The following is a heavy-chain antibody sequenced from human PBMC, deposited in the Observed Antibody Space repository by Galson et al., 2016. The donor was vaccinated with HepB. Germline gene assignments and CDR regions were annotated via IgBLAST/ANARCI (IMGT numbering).Heavy chain of an antibody. Sequence: CAISGDSVSSNRDAWNWIRQSPSRGLEWLGGTYYRSKWVYEYADSVKGRITIKPDTSKNQSSLHLTPVSPADTAVYFCARDPPGDQSYDYWGQGTLVTVSS. CDR1: GDSVSSNRDA. J-gene: IGHJ4*02. D-gene: IGHD1-1*01. CDR2: TYYRSKWVY. V-gene: IGHV6-1*01. CDR3: ARDPPGDQSYDY.